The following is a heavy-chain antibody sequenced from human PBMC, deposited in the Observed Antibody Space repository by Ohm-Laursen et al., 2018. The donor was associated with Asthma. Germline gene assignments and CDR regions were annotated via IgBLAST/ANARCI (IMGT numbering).Heavy chain of an antibody. V-gene: IGHV4-31*03. CDR3: ARGLHILTAPPQPWFDP. J-gene: IGHJ5*02. D-gene: IGHD3-9*01. CDR2: IYYSGST. Sequence: TLSLTCTVSGGSISSGGYYWSWIRQHPGKGLEWIGYIYYSGSTYYNPSLKSRVTISVDTSKNQFSLKLSSVTAADTAVYYCARGLHILTAPPQPWFDPWGQGTLVTVSS. CDR1: GGSISSGGYY.